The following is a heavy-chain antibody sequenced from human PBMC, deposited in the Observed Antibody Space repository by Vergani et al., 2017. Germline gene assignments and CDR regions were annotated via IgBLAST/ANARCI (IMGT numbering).Heavy chain of an antibody. CDR3: ARGGPFGDYGS. J-gene: IGHJ1*01. Sequence: QVQLQESGPRLVRPSQTLSLTCTVSGGSISSGSFYWCWIRQTAGKGLEWMGRIYPSGSADYNPSLKGRVTMSIDTSKNQFSLRLTSVTAADTAVFYCARGGPFGDYGSWGQGTLVTVSS. CDR2: IYPSGSA. D-gene: IGHD4-17*01. CDR1: GGSISSGSFY. V-gene: IGHV4-61*02.